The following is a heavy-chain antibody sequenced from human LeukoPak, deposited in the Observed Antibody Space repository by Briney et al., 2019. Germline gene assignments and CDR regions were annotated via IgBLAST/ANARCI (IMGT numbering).Heavy chain of an antibody. CDR2: ISCNGYSA. CDR3: AKENPLDHYEMLYFFDY. V-gene: IGHV3-23*01. CDR1: GFSFNSYP. J-gene: IGHJ4*02. Sequence: GGPVTLSCAASGFSFNSYPVMWLPDTTGKGLEGGSGISCNGYSAYYADSVKGWFTISRDNSKNTLYLQISSLRAEDTAVWYCAKENPLDHYEMLYFFDYWGQGALVTVSS. D-gene: IGHD3-3*01.